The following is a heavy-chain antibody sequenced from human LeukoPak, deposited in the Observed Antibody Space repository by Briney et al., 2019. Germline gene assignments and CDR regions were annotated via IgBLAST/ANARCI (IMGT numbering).Heavy chain of an antibody. CDR1: GFTFTNYA. D-gene: IGHD3-10*01. Sequence: GGSLRLSCAASGFTFTNYAMHWVRQAPGKGLEYVSAISSNGDRTYYANSVKGRFTISRDNSKNTLYLQMNSLRAEDTALYYCARVSVRSGSRYFDYWGQGTLVTVSS. CDR2: ISSNGDRT. J-gene: IGHJ4*02. CDR3: ARVSVRSGSRYFDY. V-gene: IGHV3-64*01.